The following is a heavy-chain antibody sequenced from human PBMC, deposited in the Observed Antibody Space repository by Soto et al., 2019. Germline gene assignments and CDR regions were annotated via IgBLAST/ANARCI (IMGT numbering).Heavy chain of an antibody. CDR1: GSTVSNYG. CDR3: ARRAVPGHCCYYYYSFDI. D-gene: IGHD6-19*01. J-gene: IGHJ6*02. Sequence: GGARRPGSSASGSTVSNYGMPGIRKAPGRGLECLAHISLDGSTKDHADSVTGRFTISRDNSKKTVFLRMNSLRPEDTAVYYCARRAVPGHCCYYYYSFDIWGQGTSVTVSS. V-gene: IGHV3-30*03. CDR2: ISLDGSTK.